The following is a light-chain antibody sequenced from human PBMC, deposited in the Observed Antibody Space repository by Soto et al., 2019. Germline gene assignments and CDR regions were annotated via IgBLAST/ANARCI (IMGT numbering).Light chain of an antibody. J-gene: IGLJ1*01. CDR1: SSGVGGYNY. CDR2: DVT. V-gene: IGLV2-11*01. Sequence: QSALTQPRSVSGSPGQSVTISCTGTSSGVGGYNYVSWYQQHPGKAPKLMIYDVTKRPSGVPDRFSGSKSGNTASLTISGHQEEEAAYYCCCSAGGGYYVFGEGTKVTVL. CDR3: CSAGGGYYV.